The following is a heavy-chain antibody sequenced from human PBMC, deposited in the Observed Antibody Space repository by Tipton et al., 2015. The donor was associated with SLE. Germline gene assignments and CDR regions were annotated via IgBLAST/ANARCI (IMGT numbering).Heavy chain of an antibody. CDR2: IDPSSAGIT. J-gene: IGHJ4*02. D-gene: IGHD5-12*01. V-gene: IGHV1-46*01. CDR3: ALRWPDTWTTVY. Sequence: QSGPEVKKPGASVKVSCKPSGYTFTTYFLHWVRQAPGQGLEWMGMIDPSSAGITRSAQKFQGRFTMTKDTSTSTVYMELKSLRSEDTAMYYCALRWPDTWTTVYWGQGTLVTISS. CDR1: GYTFTTYF.